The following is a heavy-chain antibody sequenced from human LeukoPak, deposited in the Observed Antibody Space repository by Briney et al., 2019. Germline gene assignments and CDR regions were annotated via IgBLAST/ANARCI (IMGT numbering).Heavy chain of an antibody. CDR3: ARNPYYYDSSGYYLLGPIDY. Sequence: SETLSLTCAVYGGSFSGYYWSWIRQPPGKGLEWIGEINHSGSTNYNPSLKSRVTISVDTSKNQFSLKLSSVTAADTAVYYCARNPYYYDSSGYYLLGPIDYWGQGTLVTVSS. D-gene: IGHD3-22*01. CDR2: INHSGST. J-gene: IGHJ4*02. CDR1: GGSFSGYY. V-gene: IGHV4-34*01.